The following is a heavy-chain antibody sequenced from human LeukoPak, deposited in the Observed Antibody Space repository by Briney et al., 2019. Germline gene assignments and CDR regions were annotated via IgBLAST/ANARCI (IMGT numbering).Heavy chain of an antibody. Sequence: NPSETLSLTCTVSGGSISSGKYDWIGIRQPPGKGLEWIGYIYYSGSTYYNPSLKSRLTISRDTSKNQFSLKLTSVTAADTGVYYCAREVIVWGQGTLVTVSS. J-gene: IGHJ4*02. CDR2: IYYSGST. CDR1: GGSISSGKYD. D-gene: IGHD3-22*01. CDR3: AREVIV. V-gene: IGHV4-30-4*01.